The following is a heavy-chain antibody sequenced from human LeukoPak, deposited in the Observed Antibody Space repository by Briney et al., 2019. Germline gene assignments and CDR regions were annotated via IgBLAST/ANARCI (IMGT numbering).Heavy chain of an antibody. CDR3: ARDNWYSLDD. D-gene: IGHD1/OR15-1a*01. V-gene: IGHV3-7*03. Sequence: GGSLRLSCAASGLSFTSSWMNWVRQAPGKGLEWVATIKQTGSEKYYMDSVRGRFTVSRDNTENSLYLQMNSLRAEDTAVYYCARDNWYSLDDWGPGTLVTVSS. CDR1: GLSFTSSW. CDR2: IKQTGSEK. J-gene: IGHJ4*02.